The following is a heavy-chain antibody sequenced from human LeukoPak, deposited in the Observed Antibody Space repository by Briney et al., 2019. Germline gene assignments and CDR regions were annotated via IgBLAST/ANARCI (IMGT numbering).Heavy chain of an antibody. J-gene: IGHJ3*02. CDR2: IYYSGIT. Sequence: SETLSLTCTVSGGSIISGSYYWGWIRQPPGKGLEWIGSIYYSGITYYNPSLKSRVTISVDTSKNQFSLKLSSVTAADTAVYYCARRVGSYYAFDIWGQGTMVTVSS. CDR3: ARRVGSYYAFDI. CDR1: GGSIISGSYY. V-gene: IGHV4-39*07. D-gene: IGHD1-26*01.